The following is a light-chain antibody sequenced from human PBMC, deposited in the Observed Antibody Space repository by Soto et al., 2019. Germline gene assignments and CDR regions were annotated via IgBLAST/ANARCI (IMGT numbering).Light chain of an antibody. CDR2: DNN. CDR1: SSNIGNNY. J-gene: IGLJ2*01. Sequence: QSVLTQPPSVSAAPGQKITISCSGSSSNIGNNYVSWYQQLPGTAPKLLIYDNNKRPSGIPDRFSGSKSGTSATLGITGLQTGDEADYYCGTGDSSLSAPVFGGGTKLTVL. V-gene: IGLV1-51*01. CDR3: GTGDSSLSAPV.